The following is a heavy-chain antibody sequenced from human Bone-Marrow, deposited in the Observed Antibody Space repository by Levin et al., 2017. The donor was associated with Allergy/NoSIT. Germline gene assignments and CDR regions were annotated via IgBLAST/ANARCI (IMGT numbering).Heavy chain of an antibody. J-gene: IGHJ5*01. Sequence: GESLKISCAASGFTTNHWMHWVRQTPGKGLVWVARINLDGSSSYYADSVRGRFTISRDNANNTVFLQMNSLTAEDTAIYYCTRESLWFGEGLSDSWGQGTLVIVSS. CDR2: INLDGSSS. CDR1: GFTTNHW. D-gene: IGHD3-10*01. V-gene: IGHV3-74*01. CDR3: TRESLWFGEGLSDS.